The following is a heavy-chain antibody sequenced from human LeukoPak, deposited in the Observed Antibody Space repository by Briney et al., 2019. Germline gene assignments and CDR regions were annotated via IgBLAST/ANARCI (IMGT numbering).Heavy chain of an antibody. CDR1: GFTFSSYA. J-gene: IGHJ4*02. CDR2: INDSGGSK. Sequence: GGSLRLSCAASGFTFSSYAMNWVRQAPGKGLEWVSAINDSGGSKYYADFVKGRFTISRDNSKNTLYLQIHSLRADDTAVYYCAKRESSTWSGFDYWGQGTLVTVSS. V-gene: IGHV3-23*01. D-gene: IGHD6-13*01. CDR3: AKRESSTWSGFDY.